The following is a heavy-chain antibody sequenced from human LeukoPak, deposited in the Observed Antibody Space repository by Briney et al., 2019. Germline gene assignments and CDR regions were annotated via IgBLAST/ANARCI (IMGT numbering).Heavy chain of an antibody. J-gene: IGHJ5*02. CDR1: GYSFTSYW. CDR3: ARMIVVVQGRFDP. CDR2: IDPSDSYT. V-gene: IGHV5-10-1*01. D-gene: IGHD3-22*01. Sequence: GESLKISCKGSGYSFTSYWISWVRQMPGKGLEWMGRIDPSDSYTNYSPSFQGHVTISADKSISTAYLQWSSLKASDTAMYYRARMIVVVQGRFDPWGQGTLVTVSS.